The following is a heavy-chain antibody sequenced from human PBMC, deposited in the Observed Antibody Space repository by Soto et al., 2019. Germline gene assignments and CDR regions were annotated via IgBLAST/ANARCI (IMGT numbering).Heavy chain of an antibody. D-gene: IGHD3-22*01. CDR3: TRCGIRYHSIGYYLGIDGMDV. Sequence: QVQLVQSGAEVKKPESSVRVSCKASGGTFNSYAITWVRQAPGQGLEWMGGTIPMFGTTNYAEKFQGRVTMIADESTNTAYMELSSLRSEDTAVYYCTRCGIRYHSIGYYLGIDGMDVWAQGTTVIVSS. J-gene: IGHJ6*02. V-gene: IGHV1-69*12. CDR2: TIPMFGTT. CDR1: GGTFNSYA.